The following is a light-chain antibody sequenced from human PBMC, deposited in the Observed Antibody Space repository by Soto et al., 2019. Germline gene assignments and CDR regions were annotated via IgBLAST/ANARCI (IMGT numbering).Light chain of an antibody. CDR2: DAS. Sequence: EIVLTQSPATLSLSPGERATLSCGASQSVSSYLAWYQQKPGQAPRLLIYDASNRATGIPARFSGSGSGTDFTLTISSLEPEDFAVYYCQQRSNWPQNFGQGTRLEIK. CDR1: QSVSSY. J-gene: IGKJ5*01. CDR3: QQRSNWPQN. V-gene: IGKV3-11*01.